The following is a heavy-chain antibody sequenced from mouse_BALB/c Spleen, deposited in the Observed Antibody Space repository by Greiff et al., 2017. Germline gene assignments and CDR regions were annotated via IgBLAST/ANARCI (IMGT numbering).Heavy chain of an antibody. CDR1: GYTFTSYW. CDR3: ARDYCDGSSYAWFAY. D-gene: IGHD1-1*01. V-gene: IGHV1S41*01. Sequence: DLVKPGASVKLSCKASGYTFTSYWINWIKQRPGQGLEWIGRIAPGSGSTYYNEMFKGKATLTVDTSSSTAYIQLSSLSSEDSAVYVCARDYCDGSSYAWFAYWGQGTLVTVSA. J-gene: IGHJ3*01. CDR2: IAPGSGST.